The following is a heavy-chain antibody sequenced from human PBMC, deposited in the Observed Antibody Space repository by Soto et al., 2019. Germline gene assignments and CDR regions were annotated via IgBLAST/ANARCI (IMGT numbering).Heavy chain of an antibody. J-gene: IGHJ4*02. Sequence: PSETLSLTSTVSCGSIISYDWIWILQPAGKGLEWIGRIHTSGSTNYNPSLKSRVTMSVDTSKNQFSLKPSSVTAADTAMYYCARELQGLYYFDFWGQGTLVTVSS. CDR3: ARELQGLYYFDF. V-gene: IGHV4-4*07. D-gene: IGHD4-4*01. CDR1: CGSIISYD. CDR2: IHTSGST.